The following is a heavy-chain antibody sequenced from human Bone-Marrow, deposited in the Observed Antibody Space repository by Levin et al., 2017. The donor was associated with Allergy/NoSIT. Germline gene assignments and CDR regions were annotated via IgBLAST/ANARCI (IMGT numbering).Heavy chain of an antibody. CDR1: GFTFINYW. J-gene: IGHJ4*02. D-gene: IGHD3-16*01. V-gene: IGHV3-74*01. CDR3: ATTYSDYVRGTYSLDH. Sequence: SCAASGFTFINYWMHWVRQTPEKGLVWVSRITYDGTSANYADSVKGRFIISRDNAKNTLFLQMNSLRAEDTAIYYCATTYSDYVRGTYSLDHWGQGTLVAVSS. CDR2: ITYDGTSA.